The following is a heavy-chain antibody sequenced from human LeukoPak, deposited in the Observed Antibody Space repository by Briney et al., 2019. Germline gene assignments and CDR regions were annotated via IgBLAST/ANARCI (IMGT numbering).Heavy chain of an antibody. V-gene: IGHV4-59*08. Sequence: KASETLSLTCTVSGGSISSYYWSWIRQPPGKGLEWIGYIYYSGSTNYNPSLKSRVTISVDTSKNQFSLKLSSVTAADTAVYYCAAVMVRGPTRGGYFDYWGQGTLVTVSS. D-gene: IGHD3-10*01. CDR3: AAVMVRGPTRGGYFDY. J-gene: IGHJ4*02. CDR1: GGSISSYY. CDR2: IYYSGST.